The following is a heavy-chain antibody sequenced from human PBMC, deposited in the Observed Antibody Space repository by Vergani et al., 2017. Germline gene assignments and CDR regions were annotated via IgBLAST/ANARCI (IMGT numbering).Heavy chain of an antibody. Sequence: DVDLVESGGGLEQPGRSLRLSCRASGFTFTDYGISWVRQAPGKGLEWVGVVRNKEDGGTPEHAASVKGRFTISRDDSKAIAYLQMNSLKTEDTAVYYCTTGFPWSSWSTYWGQGTLVTVSS. CDR1: GFTFTDYG. CDR3: TTGFPWSSWSTY. J-gene: IGHJ4*01. CDR2: VRNKEDGGTP. V-gene: IGHV3-49*04. D-gene: IGHD6-13*01.